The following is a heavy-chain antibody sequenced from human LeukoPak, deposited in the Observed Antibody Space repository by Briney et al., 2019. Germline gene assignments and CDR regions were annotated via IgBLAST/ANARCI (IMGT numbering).Heavy chain of an antibody. Sequence: HWGSLRLSCAASGFTFSSYVMHWVRQAPGKGLEWVAIISYDGSNEYYADSVKGRFTISRDNAKNSLYLQMNSLRAEDTAVYYCARRGGQLGRVLDYWGQGTLVTVSS. D-gene: IGHD7-27*01. V-gene: IGHV3-30*04. CDR2: ISYDGSNE. CDR3: ARRGGQLGRVLDY. CDR1: GFTFSSYV. J-gene: IGHJ4*02.